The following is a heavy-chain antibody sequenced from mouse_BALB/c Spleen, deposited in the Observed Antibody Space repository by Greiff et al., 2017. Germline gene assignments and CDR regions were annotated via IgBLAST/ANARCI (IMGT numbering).Heavy chain of an antibody. CDR3: TSMITPSWYPMDY. D-gene: IGHD2-4*01. Sequence: EVQLVESGGGLVQPGGSMKLSCVASGFTFSNYWMNWVRQSPEKGLEWVAEIRLKSNNYATHYAESVKGRFTISRDDSKSSVYLQMNNLRAEDTGIYYCTSMITPSWYPMDYWGQGTSVTVSS. CDR1: GFTFSNYW. V-gene: IGHV6-6*02. CDR2: IRLKSNNYAT. J-gene: IGHJ4*01.